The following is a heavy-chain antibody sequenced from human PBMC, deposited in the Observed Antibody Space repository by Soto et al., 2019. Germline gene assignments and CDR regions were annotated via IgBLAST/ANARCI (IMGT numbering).Heavy chain of an antibody. V-gene: IGHV3-66*01. CDR2: IYSGGNT. Sequence: GGSLRLSCAVSGFTVSSNYMNWVRQAPGKGLEWVSFIYSGGNTYYADSVKGRFTISRDNSKNMLYLQMNSLRVEDTAVYYCAREDRERGFAFDIWGQGTMVTVSS. J-gene: IGHJ3*02. CDR1: GFTVSSNY. CDR3: AREDRERGFAFDI.